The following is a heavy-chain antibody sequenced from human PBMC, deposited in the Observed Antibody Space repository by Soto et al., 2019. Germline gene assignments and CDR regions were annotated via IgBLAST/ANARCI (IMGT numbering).Heavy chain of an antibody. CDR3: ARESEDLTSNFDY. CDR2: ISSTTNYI. Sequence: GSLILSCAASGFTFTRYSMNLVRQAPGKGLEWVSSISSTTNYIYYADSMKGRFTVSRDNAKNSVYLEMNSLSAEDTAVYYCARESEDLTSNFDYWGQGTLVTVSS. J-gene: IGHJ4*02. CDR1: GFTFTRYS. V-gene: IGHV3-21*01.